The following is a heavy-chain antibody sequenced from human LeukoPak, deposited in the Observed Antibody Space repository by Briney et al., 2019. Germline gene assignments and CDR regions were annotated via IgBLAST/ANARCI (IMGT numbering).Heavy chain of an antibody. J-gene: IGHJ4*02. Sequence: PGGSLRLSCAASGFTFSSYWMSWVRQAPGKGLEWVANIKQDGREKYSVDSVKGRFTISRDNAKNSLYLQMNSLRAEDTAVYYCARVEDYDILTGSDYWGQGTLVTVSP. CDR3: ARVEDYDILTGSDY. CDR1: GFTFSSYW. CDR2: IKQDGREK. D-gene: IGHD3-9*01. V-gene: IGHV3-7*01.